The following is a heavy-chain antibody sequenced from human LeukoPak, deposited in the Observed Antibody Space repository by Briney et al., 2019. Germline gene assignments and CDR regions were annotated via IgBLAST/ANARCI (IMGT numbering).Heavy chain of an antibody. Sequence: SETLSLTCTVSGGSISSSSYYWGWIRRPPGKGLEWIGSIYYSGSTYYNPSLKSRVTISVDTSKNQFSLKLSSVTAADTAVYYCARALDYGDYDFDYWGQGTLVTVSS. J-gene: IGHJ4*02. CDR1: GGSISSSSYY. CDR3: ARALDYGDYDFDY. D-gene: IGHD4-17*01. CDR2: IYYSGST. V-gene: IGHV4-39*07.